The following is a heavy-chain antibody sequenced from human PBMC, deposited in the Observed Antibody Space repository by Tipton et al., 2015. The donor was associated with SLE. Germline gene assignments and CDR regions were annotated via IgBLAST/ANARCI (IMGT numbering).Heavy chain of an antibody. J-gene: IGHJ4*02. CDR2: IWYDGSNK. V-gene: IGHV3-30*18. CDR3: AKANTSGSGSLDY. Sequence: SLRLSCAASGFTFSSYGMHWVRQAPGKGLEWVAVIWYDGSNKYYADSVKGRFTISRDNSKNTLYLQMNSLRAEDTAVYYCAKANTSGSGSLDYWGQGPLVTVSS. CDR1: GFTFSSYG. D-gene: IGHD3-10*01.